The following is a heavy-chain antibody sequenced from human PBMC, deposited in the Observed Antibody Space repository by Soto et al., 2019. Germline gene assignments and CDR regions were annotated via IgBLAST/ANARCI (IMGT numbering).Heavy chain of an antibody. D-gene: IGHD6-6*01. CDR1: GFTFSSYA. CDR3: ANPPGRYSSSSNFDY. CDR2: ISGSGGST. Sequence: EVQLLESGGGLVQPGGSLRLSCAASGFTFSSYAMSWVRQAPGKGLEWVSAISGSGGSTYYADSVKGRFTISRDNSKNTLYLQMNILRAEDTAVYYCANPPGRYSSSSNFDYWGQGTLVTVSS. V-gene: IGHV3-23*01. J-gene: IGHJ4*02.